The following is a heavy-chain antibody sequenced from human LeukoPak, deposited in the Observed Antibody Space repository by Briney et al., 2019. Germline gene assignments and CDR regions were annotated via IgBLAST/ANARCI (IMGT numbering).Heavy chain of an antibody. CDR3: GRTGYHYDSSGYHRAEYFQH. CDR1: GGSIGSSSYY. J-gene: IGHJ1*01. V-gene: IGHV4-39*01. CDR2: IYYSGSA. D-gene: IGHD3-22*01. Sequence: SETLSLTCTVSGGSIGSSSYYWGWIRQSPGKGLDWIGNIYYSGSAYYNPSLKRRVTISVDTYKNQFSLKLRSVTAADTAVYYCGRTGYHYDSSGYHRAEYFQHWGQGTLVTVSS.